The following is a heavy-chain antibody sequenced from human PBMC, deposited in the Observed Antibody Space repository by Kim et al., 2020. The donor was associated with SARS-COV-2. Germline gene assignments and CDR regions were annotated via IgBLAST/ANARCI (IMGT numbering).Heavy chain of an antibody. J-gene: IGHJ6*02. CDR2: INPSGGST. D-gene: IGHD2-2*01. Sequence: ASVKVSCKASGYTFTSYYMHWVRQAPGQGLEWMGIINPSGGSTSYAQKFQGRVTMTRDTSTSTVYMELSSLRSEDTAVYYCAREEVPATVITTYYGMDVWGQGTTVTVSS. CDR1: GYTFTSYY. CDR3: AREEVPATVITTYYGMDV. V-gene: IGHV1-46*01.